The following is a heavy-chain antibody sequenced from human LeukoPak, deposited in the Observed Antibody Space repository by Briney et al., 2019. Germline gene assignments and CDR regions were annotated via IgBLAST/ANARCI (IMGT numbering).Heavy chain of an antibody. CDR3: ARAPGYCSGGSCYSCDY. CDR2: ISGSGGST. D-gene: IGHD2-15*01. CDR1: GFTFSSYA. V-gene: IGHV3-23*01. Sequence: GGSLRLSCAASGFTFSSYAMSWVRQAPGKGLEWVSAISGSGGSTYYADSVKGRFTNSRDNAKNSLYLQMNSLRAEDTAVYYCARAPGYCSGGSCYSCDYWGQGTLVTVSS. J-gene: IGHJ4*02.